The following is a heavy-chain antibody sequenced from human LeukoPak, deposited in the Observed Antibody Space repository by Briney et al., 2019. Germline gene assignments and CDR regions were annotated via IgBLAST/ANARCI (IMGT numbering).Heavy chain of an antibody. Sequence: PGGSLRLSCAASGFTFSDEYMSWIRQAPGKGLEWVSYISNSGSYTNYADSVKGRFTISRDNAKNSLYLQMNSLRAEDTAVYYCARSRGAGPGAYFDYWGRGTLITVSS. V-gene: IGHV3-11*03. CDR2: ISNSGSYT. CDR3: ARSRGAGPGAYFDY. D-gene: IGHD6-19*01. CDR1: GFTFSDEY. J-gene: IGHJ4*01.